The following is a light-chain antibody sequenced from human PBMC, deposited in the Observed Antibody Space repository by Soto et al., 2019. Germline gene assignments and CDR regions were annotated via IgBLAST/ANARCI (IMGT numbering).Light chain of an antibody. CDR1: QGVSGW. CDR2: DPS. J-gene: IGKJ1*01. CDR3: LQYNSFSQT. Sequence: DIQMTQSPSALSALVGDTVTITCRASQGVSGWLAWSEQNPGNAPKILIYDPSTLAVGAPSRFSGSGTGTIYTLTISSRQPKDCATYYCLQYNSFSQTFGQGTNVEVK. V-gene: IGKV1-5*01.